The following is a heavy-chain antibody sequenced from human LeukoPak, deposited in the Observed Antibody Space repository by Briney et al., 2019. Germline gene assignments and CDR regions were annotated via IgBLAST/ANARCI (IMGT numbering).Heavy chain of an antibody. CDR1: GVSVSSGSYY. CDR3: ARDYGADYYYYYMDV. Sequence: PSETLSLTCTVSGVSVSSGSYYWSWIRQPPGKGLEWIGYIYYSGSTNYNPSLKSRVTISVDTSKNQFSLNLSSVTAADTAVYYCARDYGADYYYYYMDVWGKGTTVTVSS. D-gene: IGHD4-17*01. CDR2: IYYSGST. V-gene: IGHV4-61*01. J-gene: IGHJ6*03.